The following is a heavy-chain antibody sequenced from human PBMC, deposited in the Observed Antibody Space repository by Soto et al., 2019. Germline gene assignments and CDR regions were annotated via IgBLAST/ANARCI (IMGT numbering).Heavy chain of an antibody. CDR1: GGSISSDDYY. J-gene: IGHJ4*02. CDR2: IHYSGST. D-gene: IGHD3-10*01. Sequence: PSETLSLTCTVSGGSISSDDYYWSWIRQPPGKGLEWIGYIHYSGSTYYNPSLKSRLSILHDTSKNQMSLQLRSVTAADTAVYYCARVGTSTLGIDYWGRGTLVTVSS. V-gene: IGHV4-30-4*01. CDR3: ARVGTSTLGIDY.